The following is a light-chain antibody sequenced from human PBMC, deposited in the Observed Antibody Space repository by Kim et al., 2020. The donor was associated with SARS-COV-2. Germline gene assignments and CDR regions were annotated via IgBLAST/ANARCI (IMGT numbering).Light chain of an antibody. CDR2: RDT. V-gene: IGLV1-47*01. CDR1: NSNVETNY. Sequence: GPGITSSCSGRNSNVETNYVFWYQQLPRTAPKLLIYRDTPRPSGVPYRFSGSKSGTSASLAISGLRSEDEADYYCATWDDTLSGPVFGGGTPLTVL. J-gene: IGLJ3*02. CDR3: ATWDDTLSGPV.